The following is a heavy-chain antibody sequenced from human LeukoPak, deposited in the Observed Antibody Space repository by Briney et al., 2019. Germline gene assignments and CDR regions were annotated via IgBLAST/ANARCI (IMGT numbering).Heavy chain of an antibody. CDR1: GFIVSDYY. D-gene: IGHD4/OR15-4a*01. Sequence: GGSLRLSCAASGFIVSDYYMSWIRQAPGKGLDWVSYISSSGSYTNYADSVKGRFTISRDNAKNSLYLQMNSLRAEDTAVYYCARVTANYVIDYWGQGTLVTVSS. CDR3: ARVTANYVIDY. CDR2: ISSSGSYT. J-gene: IGHJ4*02. V-gene: IGHV3-11*06.